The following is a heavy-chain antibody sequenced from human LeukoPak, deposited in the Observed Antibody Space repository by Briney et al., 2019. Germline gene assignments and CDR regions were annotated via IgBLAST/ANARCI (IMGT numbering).Heavy chain of an antibody. CDR3: ARTGGRNDAFDN. V-gene: IGHV1-18*01. CDR2: ISAYNGNT. CDR1: GYTFTSYG. Sequence: ASVTVSCKASGYTFTSYGISWVRQAPRQGLEWMGWISAYNGNTNYAQKPQGRVTMTTDTSTSTAYMELRSLRSDDTAVYYCARTGGRNDAFDNWGQGTMVTVSS. D-gene: IGHD1-1*01. J-gene: IGHJ3*02.